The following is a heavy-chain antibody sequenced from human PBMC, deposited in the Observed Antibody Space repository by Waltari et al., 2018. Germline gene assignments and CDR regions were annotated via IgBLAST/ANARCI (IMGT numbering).Heavy chain of an antibody. D-gene: IGHD6-19*01. CDR1: GYTFTGYY. CDR2: INPNSGGT. Sequence: QVQLVQSGAEVKKPGASVKVSCKASGYTFTGYYMHWVRQAPGQGLEWMGWINPNSGGTNSAQKFQGRVTMTRDTSMSTAYMERSRLRSDDTAVYYCARDWDGAVAGTDYWGQGTLVTVSS. J-gene: IGHJ4*02. V-gene: IGHV1-2*02. CDR3: ARDWDGAVAGTDY.